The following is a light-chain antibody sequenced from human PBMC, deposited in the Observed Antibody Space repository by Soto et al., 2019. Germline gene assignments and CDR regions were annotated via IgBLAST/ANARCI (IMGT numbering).Light chain of an antibody. Sequence: DIHMTPSNSILAASVGARVSVTCRARQTISSWLPWQHNKPGKAPKLLIHKASHLESGVPSRFSGSGSGTEFTLTISTLQPDDFATHYSQQYTSPWTSGQGT. CDR1: QTISSW. J-gene: IGKJ1*01. V-gene: IGKV1-5*03. CDR2: KAS. CDR3: QQYTSPWT.